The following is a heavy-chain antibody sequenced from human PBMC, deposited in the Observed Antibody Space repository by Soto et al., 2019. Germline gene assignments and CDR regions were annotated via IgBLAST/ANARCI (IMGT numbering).Heavy chain of an antibody. CDR3: ARDDEGGSYCDLGY. D-gene: IGHD3-10*01. CDR2: INPYNGNT. V-gene: IGHV1-18*01. J-gene: IGHJ4*02. CDR1: GYTFTSYG. Sequence: ASVKVSCKASGYTFTSYGISWVRQAPGQGLEWMGWINPYNGNTNYAQKLQGRVTMTTDTSTSTAYMELRSLRTEDTAIYYCARDDEGGSYCDLGYWGQGTLVTVSS.